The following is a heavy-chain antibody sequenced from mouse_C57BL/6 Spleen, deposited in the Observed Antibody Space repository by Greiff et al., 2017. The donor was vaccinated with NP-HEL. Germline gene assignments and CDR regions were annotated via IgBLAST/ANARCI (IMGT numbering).Heavy chain of an antibody. CDR1: GYTFTSYW. CDR2: IYPGSGST. D-gene: IGHD2-4*01. V-gene: IGHV1-55*01. CDR3: ASGIYDYAFDY. Sequence: QVQLQQSGAELVKPGASVKMSCKASGYTFTSYWITWVKQRPGQGLEWIGDIYPGSGSTNYKEKFKSKATLTVDTSSSTAYMQLSSLTSEDSAVYYCASGIYDYAFDYWGQGTTLTVSS. J-gene: IGHJ2*01.